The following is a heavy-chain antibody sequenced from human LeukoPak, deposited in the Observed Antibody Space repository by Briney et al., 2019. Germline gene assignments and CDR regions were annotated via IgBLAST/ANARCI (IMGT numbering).Heavy chain of an antibody. D-gene: IGHD1-26*01. J-gene: IGHJ4*02. Sequence: GGSLRLSCAASGFTFSSYSMNWVRQAPGKGLEWVSVISGSGGATFYGDSVQGRFTISRDNSRDTLYLQMNSLTAEDTAVYYCGKYLQTTVGANDYWGQGTLVTVSS. CDR2: ISGSGGAT. CDR1: GFTFSSYS. V-gene: IGHV3-23*01. CDR3: GKYLQTTVGANDY.